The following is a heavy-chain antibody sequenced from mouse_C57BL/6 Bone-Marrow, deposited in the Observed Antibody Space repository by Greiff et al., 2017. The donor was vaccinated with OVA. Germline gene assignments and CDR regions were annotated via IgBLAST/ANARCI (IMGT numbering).Heavy chain of an antibody. CDR1: GYTFTSYW. CDR2: IDPNSGGT. J-gene: IGHJ4*01. D-gene: IGHD2-12*01. Sequence: QVQLQQPGADLVKPGASVKLSCKASGYTFTSYWMHWVKQRPGRGLEWIGRIDPNSGGTKYNEKFKSKATLTVDKPSSTAYMQLSSLTSEDSAVYYCARSKAYDAGDYYAMDYWGQGTSVTVSS. CDR3: ARSKAYDAGDYYAMDY. V-gene: IGHV1-72*01.